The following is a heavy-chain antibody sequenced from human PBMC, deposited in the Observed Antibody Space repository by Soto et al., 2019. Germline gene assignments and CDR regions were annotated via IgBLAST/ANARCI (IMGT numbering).Heavy chain of an antibody. Sequence: GGSLRLSCAASGFTFRGYAMHWVRQAPGKGLEWVTVISYDGSNKYYADSVKGRFTISRDNSKNTFYLEMNSLRAEDTAVYYCAKDYESSGYFPDYWGQGT. CDR2: ISYDGSNK. V-gene: IGHV3-30*18. CDR3: AKDYESSGYFPDY. CDR1: GFTFRGYA. J-gene: IGHJ4*02. D-gene: IGHD3-22*01.